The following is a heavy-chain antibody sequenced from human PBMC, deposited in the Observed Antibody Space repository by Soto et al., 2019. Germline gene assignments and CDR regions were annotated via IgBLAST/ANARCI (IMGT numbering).Heavy chain of an antibody. Sequence: QVHLVQSGAEVKKPGASVKVSCKASGYTFTSYGITWVRQAPGQGLEWMGWISAHNGNTDYAQKLQGRVIVTRDTSTSTAYMVLRSLISDVTAVYSCARGPYGDYWGQGALVTVSS. D-gene: IGHD4-17*01. J-gene: IGHJ4*02. CDR1: GYTFTSYG. V-gene: IGHV1-18*01. CDR3: ARGPYGDY. CDR2: ISAHNGNT.